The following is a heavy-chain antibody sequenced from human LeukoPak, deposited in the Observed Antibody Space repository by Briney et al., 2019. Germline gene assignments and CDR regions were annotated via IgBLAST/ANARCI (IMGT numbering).Heavy chain of an antibody. CDR3: ARATGQYYDFWSGYIDY. Sequence: ASVKVSCKPSGYTFTGYYMHWVRQAPGQGLEWMGIINPSGGSTSYAQKFQGRVTMTRDTSTSTVYMELSSLRSEDTAVYYCARATGQYYDFWSGYIDYWGQGTLATVSS. CDR2: INPSGGST. CDR1: GYTFTGYY. J-gene: IGHJ4*02. D-gene: IGHD3-3*01. V-gene: IGHV1-46*01.